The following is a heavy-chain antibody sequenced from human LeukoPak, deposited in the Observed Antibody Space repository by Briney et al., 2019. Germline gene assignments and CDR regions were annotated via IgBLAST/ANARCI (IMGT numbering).Heavy chain of an antibody. CDR1: GFTFSSYA. Sequence: PGGSLRLSCAASGFTFSSYAMHWVRQAPGKGLEYVSAISSNGGSTYYANSVKGRFTISRDNAQNSLYLQMNSLRAEDTAIYYCVRDRGTYRPIDYWGQGTLVTVSS. J-gene: IGHJ4*02. V-gene: IGHV3-64*01. CDR2: ISSNGGST. CDR3: VRDRGTYRPIDY. D-gene: IGHD1-26*01.